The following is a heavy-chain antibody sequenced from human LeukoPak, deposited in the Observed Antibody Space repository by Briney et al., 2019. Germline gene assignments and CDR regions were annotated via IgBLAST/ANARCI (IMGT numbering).Heavy chain of an antibody. Sequence: PSETLSLTCAVSGVSLSGYYWDWIRQTPGKGLEWIGEINHSGRTNYNPSLKSRVTISADTSKNQFSLELRSVTAADTAVYYCARAYYSTSWFPHWGQGALVTVSS. D-gene: IGHD3-10*01. J-gene: IGHJ5*02. V-gene: IGHV4-34*01. CDR3: ARAYYSTSWFPH. CDR1: GVSLSGYY. CDR2: INHSGRT.